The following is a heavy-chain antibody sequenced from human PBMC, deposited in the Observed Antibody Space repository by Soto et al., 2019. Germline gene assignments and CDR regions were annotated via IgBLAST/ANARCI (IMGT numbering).Heavy chain of an antibody. CDR1: GFTFSSYS. Sequence: PGGSLRLSCAASGFTFSSYSMNWVRQAPGKGLEWVSYISSSSSTIYYADSVKGRFTISRDNAKNSLYLQMNSLETEDTAVYYCTTQTTVTMDYYYYYGMDVWGQGTTVTVSS. V-gene: IGHV3-48*01. CDR2: ISSSSSTI. CDR3: TTQTTVTMDYYYYYGMDV. D-gene: IGHD4-17*01. J-gene: IGHJ6*02.